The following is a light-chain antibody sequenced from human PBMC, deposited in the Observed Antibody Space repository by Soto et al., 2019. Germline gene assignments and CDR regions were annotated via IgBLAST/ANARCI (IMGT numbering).Light chain of an antibody. Sequence: DIVMTQSPLSLPVMPEEPASISCRSSQSLLQSNRYNFLFWYLQKPGQSPHLLIYEVSNRFSRVPDSFSGGGSGTDYTLKISRVEAEDVGIYDCLQSTHLPPTVGQGTRLEI. J-gene: IGKJ5*01. V-gene: IGKV2D-29*02. CDR2: EVS. CDR3: LQSTHLPPT. CDR1: QSLLQSNRYNF.